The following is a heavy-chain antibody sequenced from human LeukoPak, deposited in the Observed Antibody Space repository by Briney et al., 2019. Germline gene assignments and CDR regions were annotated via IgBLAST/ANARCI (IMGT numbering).Heavy chain of an antibody. J-gene: IGHJ4*02. CDR1: GGSISSYY. CDR3: ARHPRGYSDEKTYYFDY. V-gene: IGHV4-59*08. D-gene: IGHD5-18*01. CDR2: IYYSGST. Sequence: SETLSLTCTVSGGSISSYYWSWIRQPPGKGLEWIGYIYYSGSTNYNPSLKSRVTISVDTSKNQFSLKLSSVTAADTAVYYCARHPRGYSDEKTYYFDYWGQGTLVTVSS.